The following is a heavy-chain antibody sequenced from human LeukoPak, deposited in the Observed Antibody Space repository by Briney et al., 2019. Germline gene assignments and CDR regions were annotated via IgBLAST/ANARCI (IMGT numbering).Heavy chain of an antibody. CDR2: ISAYNGNT. J-gene: IGHJ4*02. D-gene: IGHD2-2*01. V-gene: IGHV1-18*01. Sequence: ASVKVSCEASGGTFSSYAISWVRQAPGQGLEWMGWISAYNGNTNYAQKLQGRVTMTTDTSTSTAYMELRSLRSDDTAVYYCAMSTFGYWGQGTLVTVSS. CDR1: GGTFSSYA. CDR3: AMSTFGY.